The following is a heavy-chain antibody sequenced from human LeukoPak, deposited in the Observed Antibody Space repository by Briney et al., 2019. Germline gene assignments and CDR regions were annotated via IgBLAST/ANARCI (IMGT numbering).Heavy chain of an antibody. CDR3: GVVAATRNYYGMDL. CDR2: IYYSGST. CDR1: GGSVSSGSYY. Sequence: SETLSLTCTVSGGSVSSGSYYWSWIRQPPGKGLEWIGYIYYSGSTNYNPSLKSRVTISVDTSKNQFSLKLRSVTAADTAVYYCGVVAATRNYYGMDLWGRGTTVTVSS. J-gene: IGHJ6*02. D-gene: IGHD2-15*01. V-gene: IGHV4-61*01.